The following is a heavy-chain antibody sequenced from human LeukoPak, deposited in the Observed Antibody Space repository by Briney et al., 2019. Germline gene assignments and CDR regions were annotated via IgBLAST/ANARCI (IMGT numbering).Heavy chain of an antibody. Sequence: ASVKVSCKASGYSFTTYGISWVRQAPGQGLEWMGWISTYNGNTNYAQKLQDRVTMTTDTSTSTAYMGLRSLRYDDTAVYYCARDSGYGDYVGNPWGQGTLVTVSS. V-gene: IGHV1-18*01. CDR3: ARDSGYGDYVGNP. CDR1: GYSFTTYG. J-gene: IGHJ5*02. CDR2: ISTYNGNT. D-gene: IGHD4-17*01.